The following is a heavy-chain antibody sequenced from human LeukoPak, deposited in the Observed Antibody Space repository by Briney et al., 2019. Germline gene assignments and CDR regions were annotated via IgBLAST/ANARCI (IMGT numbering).Heavy chain of an antibody. CDR3: ARSSDYYDTMDV. CDR2: IYTSGST. D-gene: IGHD3-22*01. V-gene: IGHV4-4*07. J-gene: IGHJ6*02. CDR1: GGSISSYY. Sequence: RSATLSLTCTVSGGSISSYYWSWIRQPAGKGLEWIGRIYTSGSTNYNPSLKSRVTMSVDTSKNQFSLKLSSVTAADTAVYYCARSSDYYDTMDVWGPGNTVTVSS.